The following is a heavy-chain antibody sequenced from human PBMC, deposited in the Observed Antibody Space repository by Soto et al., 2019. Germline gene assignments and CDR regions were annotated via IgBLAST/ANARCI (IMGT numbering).Heavy chain of an antibody. CDR3: ARDPSIAARHFYYGMDV. J-gene: IGHJ6*02. CDR2: IIPIFGTA. CDR1: GGTFSSYA. Sequence: VKVSCKASGGTFSSYAISWVRQAPGQGLEWMGGIIPIFGTANYAQKFQGRVTITADESTSTAYMELSSLRSEDTAVYYCARDPSIAARHFYYGMDVWGQGTTVTVSS. D-gene: IGHD6-6*01. V-gene: IGHV1-69*01.